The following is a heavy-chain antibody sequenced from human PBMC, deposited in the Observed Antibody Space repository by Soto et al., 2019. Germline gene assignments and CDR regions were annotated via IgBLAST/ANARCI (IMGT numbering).Heavy chain of an antibody. V-gene: IGHV1-3*01. D-gene: IGHD3-10*01. CDR3: ARLRTGRGAIDY. J-gene: IGHJ4*02. CDR1: GYTFTSYA. Sequence: QVQLVQSGAEVKKPGASVNVSCKASGYTFTSYAMHWVRQAPGHRPEWMAWINPGNGNTKYSQNFQGRLTITRDTSATTAYMELSSLRSEDTAVYYCARLRTGRGAIDYWGQGTLVTVSS. CDR2: INPGNGNT.